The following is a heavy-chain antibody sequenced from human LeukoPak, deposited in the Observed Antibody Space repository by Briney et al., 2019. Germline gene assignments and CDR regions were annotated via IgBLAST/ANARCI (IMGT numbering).Heavy chain of an antibody. CDR3: AKGELGAVRGAMGPY. D-gene: IGHD3-10*01. J-gene: IGHJ4*02. Sequence: GGSLRLSCAASEFTFSSYGMSWVRQAPGKGLEWVSAISGGGESTYYADSVKGRFTISRDNSNHTLYLQMNSLRADDTAVYYCAKGELGAVRGAMGPYWGQGTLVTVSS. CDR1: EFTFSSYG. V-gene: IGHV3-23*01. CDR2: ISGGGEST.